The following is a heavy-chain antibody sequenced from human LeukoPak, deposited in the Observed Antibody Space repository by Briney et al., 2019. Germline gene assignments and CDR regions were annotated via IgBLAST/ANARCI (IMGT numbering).Heavy chain of an antibody. CDR1: GFTFSDYY. Sequence: GGSLRLSCAASGFTFSDYYMSWIRQAPGKGLEWVSYISSSGSTIYYTDSVKGRFTISRDNAKNSLYLQMNSLRAEDTAVYYCAGLRYVDWLATQPLYYWGQGTLVTVSS. CDR3: AGLRYVDWLATQPLYY. V-gene: IGHV3-11*01. J-gene: IGHJ4*02. D-gene: IGHD3-9*01. CDR2: ISSSGSTI.